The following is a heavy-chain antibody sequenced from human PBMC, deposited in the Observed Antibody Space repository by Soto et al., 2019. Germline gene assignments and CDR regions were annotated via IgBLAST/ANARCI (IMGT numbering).Heavy chain of an antibody. D-gene: IGHD1-1*01. CDR3: TKRLNDVSKPSRWLER. J-gene: IGHJ5*02. CDR1: EYSFANQW. Sequence: PGESLKISCKGSEYSFANQWIGWVRQMPGKGLEWAGIISPDTSRTLYSPSLQGQVTISVDKSISTVYLQWNSLKASDTAMYYCTKRLNDVSKPSRWLERRGQGTLVTVAS. V-gene: IGHV5-51*01. CDR2: ISPDTSRT.